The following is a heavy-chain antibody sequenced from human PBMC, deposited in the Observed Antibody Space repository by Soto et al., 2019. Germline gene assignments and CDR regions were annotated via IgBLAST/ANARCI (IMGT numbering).Heavy chain of an antibody. D-gene: IGHD6-13*01. V-gene: IGHV3-21*01. Sequence: EVPLVESGGGLVKPGGSLRLSCAASGFTFSSYSMNWVRQAPGKGLEWVSSISSSSSYIYYADSVKGRFTISRDNAKNSLYLQMNSLRAEDTAVYYCARDGIAAAEGFDIWGQGTMVTVSS. CDR3: ARDGIAAAEGFDI. CDR1: GFTFSSYS. CDR2: ISSSSSYI. J-gene: IGHJ3*02.